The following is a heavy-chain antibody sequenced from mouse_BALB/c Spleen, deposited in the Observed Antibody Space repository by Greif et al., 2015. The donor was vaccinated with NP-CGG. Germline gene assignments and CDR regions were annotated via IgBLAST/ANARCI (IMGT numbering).Heavy chain of an antibody. V-gene: IGHV14-3*02. Sequence: VHVKQSGAELVKPGASVKLSCTASGFNIKDTYMHWVKQRPEQGLEWIGRIDPANGNTKYDPKFQGKATITADTSSNTAYLQLSSLTSEDTAVYYCARTDYYYGSSWNFDYWGQGTTLTVSS. CDR3: ARTDYYYGSSWNFDY. D-gene: IGHD1-1*01. J-gene: IGHJ2*01. CDR2: IDPANGNT. CDR1: GFNIKDTY.